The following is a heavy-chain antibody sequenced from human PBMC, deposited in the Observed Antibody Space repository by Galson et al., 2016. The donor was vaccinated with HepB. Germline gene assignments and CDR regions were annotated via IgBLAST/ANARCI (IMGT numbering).Heavy chain of an antibody. CDR1: GFTFSSCA. CDR2: ISGSGDGA. Sequence: SLRLSCAASGFTFSSCALSWARQAPGKGLEWVSTISGSGDGAHYADSVKGRFTISRDNSKNMLFLQMNSLRAEDTAVYYCAKAMDGKDVFDIWGQGTMVTV. V-gene: IGHV3-23*01. CDR3: AKAMDGKDVFDI. J-gene: IGHJ3*02. D-gene: IGHD2-8*01.